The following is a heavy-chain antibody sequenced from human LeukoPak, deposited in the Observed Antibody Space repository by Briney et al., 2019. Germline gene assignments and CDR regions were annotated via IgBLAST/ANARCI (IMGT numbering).Heavy chain of an antibody. CDR3: AKDSLQSTAAAGVFDY. CDR1: GFTFSSYG. CDR2: IRYDGSNK. D-gene: IGHD6-13*01. V-gene: IGHV3-30*02. Sequence: GSLRLSCAASGFTFSSYGMHWVRQAPGKGLEWVALIRYDGSNKYYADSVKGRFTISRDNSKNTLYLQMNSLRAEDTAVYYCAKDSLQSTAAAGVFDYWGQGTLVTVSS. J-gene: IGHJ4*02.